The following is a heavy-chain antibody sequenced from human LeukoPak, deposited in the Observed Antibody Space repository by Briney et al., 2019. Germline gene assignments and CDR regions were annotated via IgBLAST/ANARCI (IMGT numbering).Heavy chain of an antibody. J-gene: IGHJ5*01. CDR2: IIPIFGTA. CDR1: GGTFSSYA. V-gene: IGHV1-69*13. Sequence: GASAKVSCKASGGTFSSYAISWVRQAPGQGLEWMGGIIPIFGTANYAQKFQGRVTITADESTSTAYMELSSLRSEDTAVYYCARDRLHVLRYFDWLSSWGQGTLVTVSS. CDR3: ARDRLHVLRYFDWLSS. D-gene: IGHD3-9*01.